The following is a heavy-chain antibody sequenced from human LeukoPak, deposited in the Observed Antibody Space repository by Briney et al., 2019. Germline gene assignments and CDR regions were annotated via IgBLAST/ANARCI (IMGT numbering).Heavy chain of an antibody. CDR1: GGSIRSSNW. D-gene: IGHD3-10*01. CDR3: ARPNRYGSFDY. Sequence: SETLALTCAVSGGSIRSSNWRIWVRQPPGKALEGMGEIYHSGSTNYNPSLKSRVTISVDKSKNQFSLKLSSVTAADTAVYYCARPNRYGSFDYWGQRTLVTVSS. V-gene: IGHV4-4*02. CDR2: IYHSGST. J-gene: IGHJ4*02.